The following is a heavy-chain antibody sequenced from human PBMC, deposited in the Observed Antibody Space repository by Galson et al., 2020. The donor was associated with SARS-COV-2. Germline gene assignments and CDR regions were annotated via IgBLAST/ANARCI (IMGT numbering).Heavy chain of an antibody. CDR3: AREASLYGTVTTDYYYYGMDV. CDR2: IIPILGTA. J-gene: IGHJ6*02. CDR1: GGTFSSYA. D-gene: IGHD4-17*01. V-gene: IGHV1-69*13. Sequence: SVKVSCKASGGTFSSYAISWVRQAPGQGLEWMGGIIPILGTANYAQKFQGRVTITADESTSTAYMELSSLRSEDTAVYYCAREASLYGTVTTDYYYYGMDVWGQGTAVTVSS.